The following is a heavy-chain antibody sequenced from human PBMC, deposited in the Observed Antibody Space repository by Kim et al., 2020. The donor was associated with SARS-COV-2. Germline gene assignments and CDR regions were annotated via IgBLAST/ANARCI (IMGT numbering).Heavy chain of an antibody. Sequence: ASVKVSCKASGYTFTSYGISWVRQAPGQGLEWMGWISAYNGNTNYAQKLQGRVTMTTDTSTSTAYMELRSLRSDDTAVYYCSREGAWGMATVLFDYWGQGTLVTVSS. D-gene: IGHD3-16*01. V-gene: IGHV1-18*01. CDR1: GYTFTSYG. CDR2: ISAYNGNT. J-gene: IGHJ4*02. CDR3: SREGAWGMATVLFDY.